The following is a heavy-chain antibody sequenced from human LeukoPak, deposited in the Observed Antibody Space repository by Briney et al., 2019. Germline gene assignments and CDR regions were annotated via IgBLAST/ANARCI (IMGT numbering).Heavy chain of an antibody. J-gene: IGHJ5*02. D-gene: IGHD3-10*01. CDR1: GYTFTGYY. Sequence: ASVEVSCKASGYTFTGYYIHWVRQAPGQGPEWMGWINPHSGATNYAQKFQGRVTMTRDTSISTAFMELSSLRFDDTAMYYCSRDLLMYYSGSGESTWGQGTQVTVSS. V-gene: IGHV1-2*02. CDR2: INPHSGAT. CDR3: SRDLLMYYSGSGEST.